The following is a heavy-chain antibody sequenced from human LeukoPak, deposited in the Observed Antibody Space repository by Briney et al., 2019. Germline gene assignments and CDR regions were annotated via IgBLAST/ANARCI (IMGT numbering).Heavy chain of an antibody. V-gene: IGHV1-18*04. CDR3: ARAPIAVAGTGWFDP. Sequence: GASVKVSCKASGYTFTSYGISWGRDAPGQGLELMGWISAYNGNTNYSQKLQGRVTMTTDTSTSTAYMELRSLRSDDTAVYYCARAPIAVAGTGWFDPWGQGTLVTVSS. CDR2: ISAYNGNT. CDR1: GYTFTSYG. D-gene: IGHD6-19*01. J-gene: IGHJ5*02.